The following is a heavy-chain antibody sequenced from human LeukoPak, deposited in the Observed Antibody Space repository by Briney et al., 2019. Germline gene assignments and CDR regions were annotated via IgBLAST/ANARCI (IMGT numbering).Heavy chain of an antibody. Sequence: ASVKVSCKASGGTFSSYAISWVRQAPGQGLEWMGGIIPIFGTANYAQKFQGRVTITADESTSTAYMELSSLGSEDTAVYCCASDVHSTAYPYDYWGQGTLVTVSS. CDR3: ASDVHSTAYPYDY. J-gene: IGHJ4*02. D-gene: IGHD5-18*01. CDR1: GGTFSSYA. V-gene: IGHV1-69*13. CDR2: IIPIFGTA.